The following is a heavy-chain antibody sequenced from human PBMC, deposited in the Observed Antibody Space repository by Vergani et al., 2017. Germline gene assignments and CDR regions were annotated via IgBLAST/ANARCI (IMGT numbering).Heavy chain of an antibody. Sequence: QVQLVESGGGLVKPGGSLRLSCAASGFTFSDYYMSWIRQAPGKGLEWVAFIRYDGSNKYYADSVKGRFTISRDNSKNTLYLQMNSLRAEDTAVYYCAKGPDDLLYDGNGYFDYWGQGTLVTVSS. CDR1: GFTFSDYY. CDR2: IRYDGSNK. V-gene: IGHV3-30*02. J-gene: IGHJ4*02. CDR3: AKGPDDLLYDGNGYFDY. D-gene: IGHD3-22*01.